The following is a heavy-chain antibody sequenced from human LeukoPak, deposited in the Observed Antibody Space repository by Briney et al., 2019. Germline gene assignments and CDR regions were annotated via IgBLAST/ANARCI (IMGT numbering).Heavy chain of an antibody. CDR3: AKAPYSSSPYYFDY. Sequence: PGGSLRLSCAASGFTFSSYAMSWVRRAPGKGLEWVSTISFSGGNTYYADSVKGRFTISRDNSKNTLYLQMNSLRAEDTAVYYCAKAPYSSSPYYFDYWGQGTLVTVSS. CDR2: ISFSGGNT. D-gene: IGHD6-6*01. V-gene: IGHV3-23*01. CDR1: GFTFSSYA. J-gene: IGHJ4*02.